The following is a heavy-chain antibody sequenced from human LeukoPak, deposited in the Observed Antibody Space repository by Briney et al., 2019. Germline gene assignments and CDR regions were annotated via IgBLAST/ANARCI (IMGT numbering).Heavy chain of an antibody. V-gene: IGHV3-9*01. J-gene: IGHJ6*02. D-gene: IGHD3-3*01. Sequence: GGSLRLSFAASGFTFDDYAMHWVRQAPGKGLEWVSGISWNSGSIGYADSVKGRFTISRDNAKNSLYLQMNSLRAEDTALYYCSITIFGVVPYYYYGMDVWGQGTTITVSS. CDR2: ISWNSGSI. CDR3: SITIFGVVPYYYYGMDV. CDR1: GFTFDDYA.